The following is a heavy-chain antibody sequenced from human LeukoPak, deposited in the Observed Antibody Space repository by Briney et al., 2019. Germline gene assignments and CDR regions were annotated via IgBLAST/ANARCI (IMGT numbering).Heavy chain of an antibody. CDR2: IYYSGST. CDR3: ARERRSGWSHYYYYYGMDV. D-gene: IGHD6-19*01. V-gene: IGHV4-39*07. CDR1: GGSISSSSYY. J-gene: IGHJ6*02. Sequence: PSETLSLTFTVSGGSISSSSYYWGWIRQPPGKGLEWIGSIYYSGSTYYNPSLKSRVTISVDTSKNQFSLKLSSVTAADTAVYYCARERRSGWSHYYYYYGMDVWGQGTTVTVSS.